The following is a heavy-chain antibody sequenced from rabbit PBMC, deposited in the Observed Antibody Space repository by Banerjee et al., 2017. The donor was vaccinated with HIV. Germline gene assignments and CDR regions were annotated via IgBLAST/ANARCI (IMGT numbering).Heavy chain of an antibody. V-gene: IGHV1S40*01. CDR1: GFSFSSGYY. CDR3: ARDLAGVIGWNFNL. D-gene: IGHD4-1*01. Sequence: QQLVESGGDLVKPGASLTLTCTASGFSFSSGYYMCWVRQAPGKGLEWIACIGVGGGTTYYASWAKGRFTISRSTSLNTVTLQMTSLTAADTATYLCARDLAGVIGWNFNLWGQGTLVTVS. CDR2: IGVGGGTT. J-gene: IGHJ4*01.